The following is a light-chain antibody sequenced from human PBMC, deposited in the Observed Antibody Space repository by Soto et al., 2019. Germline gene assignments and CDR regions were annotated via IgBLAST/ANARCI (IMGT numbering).Light chain of an antibody. CDR2: KAS. V-gene: IGKV1-5*03. Sequence: DIQMTQSPSTLSAFVGDRVTITCRASQSISSWLAWYQQKPGKAPKLLIYKASSLESGVPSRCSGSGSGTEFTLTISSLQPDDFATYDCQQYNSYSYTFGQGTKLEIK. CDR1: QSISSW. J-gene: IGKJ2*01. CDR3: QQYNSYSYT.